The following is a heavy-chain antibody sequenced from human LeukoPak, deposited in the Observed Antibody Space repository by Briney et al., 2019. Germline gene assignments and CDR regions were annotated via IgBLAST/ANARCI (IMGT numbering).Heavy chain of an antibody. Sequence: SETLSLTCSVYGGSFSGYCWGSIRQPPGKGLEWNGEINHSGNTNYNPSLKSRVTISVDTPKNHFSLKLSSVTAADPPVYYCARGPYDSSRGWGQGTLVTVSS. V-gene: IGHV4-34*01. D-gene: IGHD3-22*01. J-gene: IGHJ4*02. CDR3: ARGPYDSSRG. CDR1: GGSFSGYC. CDR2: INHSGNT.